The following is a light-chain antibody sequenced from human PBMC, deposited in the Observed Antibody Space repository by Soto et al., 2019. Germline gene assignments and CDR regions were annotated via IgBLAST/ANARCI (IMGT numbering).Light chain of an antibody. CDR3: QSYDSSLSVSEDVV. J-gene: IGLJ2*01. CDR2: GNS. CDR1: SSNIGAGYD. Sequence: QSVLTQPPSVSGAPGQRVTISCTGSSSNIGAGYDVHWYQQLPGTAPKLLIYGNSNRPSGVPDRFSGSKSGTSASLAITGLQAEDEADYYCQSYDSSLSVSEDVVFGGGTKLTVL. V-gene: IGLV1-40*01.